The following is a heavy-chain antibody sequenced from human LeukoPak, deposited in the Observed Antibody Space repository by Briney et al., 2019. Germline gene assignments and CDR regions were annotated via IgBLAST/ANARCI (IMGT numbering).Heavy chain of an antibody. CDR1: GGSISGYY. J-gene: IGHJ3*02. CDR2: IYYSGST. V-gene: IGHV4-59*01. CDR3: AREGARWEPSFSAFDI. D-gene: IGHD1-26*01. Sequence: SETLSLTCTVSGGSISGYYWSWIRQPPGKGLEWIGYIYYSGSTSYNPSLKSRVTISVDTSKNQFSLKLSSVTAADTAVYYCAREGARWEPSFSAFDIWGQGTMGTVSS.